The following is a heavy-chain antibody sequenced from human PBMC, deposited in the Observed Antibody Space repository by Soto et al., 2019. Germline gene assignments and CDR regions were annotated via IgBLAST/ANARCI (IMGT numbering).Heavy chain of an antibody. CDR2: ISGSGGST. D-gene: IGHD2-15*01. J-gene: IGHJ6*02. Sequence: PGGSLRLSCAASGFNFSSYAMSWVRQAPGKGLEWVSAISGSGGSTYYADSVKGRFTISRDNSKNTLYLQMNSLRAEDTAVYYCAKDDIVVVVAAHYYYGMDVWGQGTTVTVSS. V-gene: IGHV3-23*01. CDR3: AKDDIVVVVAAHYYYGMDV. CDR1: GFNFSSYA.